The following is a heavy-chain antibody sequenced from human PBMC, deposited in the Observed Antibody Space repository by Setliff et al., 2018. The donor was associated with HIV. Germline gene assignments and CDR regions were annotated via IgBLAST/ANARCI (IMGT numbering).Heavy chain of an antibody. D-gene: IGHD3-10*01. V-gene: IGHV4-31*03. Sequence: PSEILSLTCTVSGGSISSGSYYWSWIRQHPGKGLEWIAYINNSGRIYYNPSLKSRVAISIATSKNQFSLRLSSVTAADTAMYYCASGVVRGWFGVLSVEVWGKGTTVTVSS. CDR1: GGSISSGSYY. J-gene: IGHJ6*04. CDR3: ASGVVRGWFGVLSVEV. CDR2: INNSGRI.